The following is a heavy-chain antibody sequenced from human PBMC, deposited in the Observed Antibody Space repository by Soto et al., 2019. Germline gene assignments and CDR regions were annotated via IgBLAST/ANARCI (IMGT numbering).Heavy chain of an antibody. D-gene: IGHD3-3*01. CDR3: ARWSGYPHPDY. Sequence: QITLKESGPTLVKPTQTLTLTCTFSGFSLSTSGVGVGWIRQPPGKALEWLALIYWDDDKRYSPSLKSRLTITKDTSKNPVVLTMTNMDPVDTATYHCARWSGYPHPDYWGQGTLVAVSS. CDR2: IYWDDDK. J-gene: IGHJ4*02. V-gene: IGHV2-5*02. CDR1: GFSLSTSGVG.